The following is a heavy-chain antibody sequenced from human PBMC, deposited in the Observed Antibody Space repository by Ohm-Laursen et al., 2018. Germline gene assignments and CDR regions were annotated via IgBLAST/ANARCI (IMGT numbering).Heavy chain of an antibody. CDR1: AYTFTGYL. CDR2: INPNTGGT. J-gene: IGHJ4*02. D-gene: IGHD2-21*02. CDR3: VRGERYGDCDY. Sequence: GASVKVSCKASAYTFTGYLMHWVRQAPGQGLEWMGWINPNTGGTNYAQKFQGRVTMTRDTSISTAYMELSRLTSDDTAVYYCVRGERYGDCDYWGQGTLVTVSS. V-gene: IGHV1-2*02.